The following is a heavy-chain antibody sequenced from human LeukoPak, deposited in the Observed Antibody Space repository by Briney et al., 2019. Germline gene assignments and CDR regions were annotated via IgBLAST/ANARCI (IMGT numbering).Heavy chain of an antibody. D-gene: IGHD6-19*01. V-gene: IGHV1-69*13. CDR1: RGTFSSYA. Sequence: SVKVSCNASRGTFSSYAISWVRQAPGQGLEWMGGIIPSFGTANYAQKFQGRVTITADESTSTAYMELSSLRSEDTAVYYCARDGGIAVAGTKTRYFDLWGRGTLVTVSS. J-gene: IGHJ2*01. CDR2: IIPSFGTA. CDR3: ARDGGIAVAGTKTRYFDL.